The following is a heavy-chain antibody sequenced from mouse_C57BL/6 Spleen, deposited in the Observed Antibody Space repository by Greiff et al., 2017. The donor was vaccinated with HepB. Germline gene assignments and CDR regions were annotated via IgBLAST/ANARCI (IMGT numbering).Heavy chain of an antibody. CDR1: GFSLTSYD. Sequence: QVQLQQSGPGLVQPSQSLSITCTVSGFSLTSYDVHWVRQSPGKGLEWLGVIWRGGSTDYNAAFMSRLSITKDNSKSQVFFKMNSLQADDTAIYYCAKNDYYGSSYGFAYWGQGTLVTVSA. CDR3: AKNDYYGSSYGFAY. CDR2: IWRGGST. J-gene: IGHJ3*01. V-gene: IGHV2-5*01. D-gene: IGHD1-1*01.